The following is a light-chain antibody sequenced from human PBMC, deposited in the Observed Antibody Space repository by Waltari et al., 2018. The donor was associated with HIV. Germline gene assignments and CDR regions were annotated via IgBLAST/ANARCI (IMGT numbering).Light chain of an antibody. CDR3: QQSGSTLWT. CDR1: QSVSSDY. CDR2: AAS. J-gene: IGKJ1*01. Sequence: EIVLTQSPGTLSLSPGERATLSCRASQSVSSDYLAWYQQKPGQAPRLLIYAASSRAAGIPDRFSGRGSGTDFTLTITRLEPEDFAVYYCQQSGSTLWTFGQGTKVELK. V-gene: IGKV3-20*01.